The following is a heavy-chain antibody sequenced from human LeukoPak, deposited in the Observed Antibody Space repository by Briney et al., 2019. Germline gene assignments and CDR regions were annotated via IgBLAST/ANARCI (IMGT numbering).Heavy chain of an antibody. V-gene: IGHV1-2*02. CDR2: INPNSGGT. CDR3: ARDGGSGWYGGHPTGMDV. D-gene: IGHD6-19*01. J-gene: IGHJ6*02. CDR1: GYTFTGYY. Sequence: ASVKVSCKASGYTFTGYYMHWVRQAPGQGLEWMGWINPNSGGTNYAQKFQGRVTMTRDTSISTAYIELSRLRSDDTAVYYCARDGGSGWYGGHPTGMDVWGQGTTVTVSS.